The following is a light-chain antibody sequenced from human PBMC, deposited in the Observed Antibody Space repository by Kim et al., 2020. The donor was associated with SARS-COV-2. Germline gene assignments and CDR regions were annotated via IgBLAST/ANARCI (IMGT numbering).Light chain of an antibody. V-gene: IGKV3-20*01. CDR2: GAS. CDR1: QSVSGSY. Sequence: SPGERATLYCRASQSVSGSYLAWYQQKPGRAPRLLIYGASSRGAGIPDRFSGSGSGTDFTLTINRLEPEDFAVYYCQQYGTSPWTFGQGTKV. CDR3: QQYGTSPWT. J-gene: IGKJ1*01.